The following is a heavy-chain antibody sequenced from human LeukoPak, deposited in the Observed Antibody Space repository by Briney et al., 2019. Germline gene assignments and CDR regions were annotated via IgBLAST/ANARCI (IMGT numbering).Heavy chain of an antibody. CDR2: ISSSSYI. D-gene: IGHD6-13*01. CDR3: AREAGIAAAVDY. CDR1: GFTFSSYS. J-gene: IGHJ4*02. V-gene: IGHV3-21*01. Sequence: PGGSLRVSCAASGFTFSSYSMNWVRQAPGKGLEWVSSISSSSYIYYADSVKGRFTISRDNAKNSLYLQMNSLRAEDTAVYYCAREAGIAAAVDYWGQGTLVTVSS.